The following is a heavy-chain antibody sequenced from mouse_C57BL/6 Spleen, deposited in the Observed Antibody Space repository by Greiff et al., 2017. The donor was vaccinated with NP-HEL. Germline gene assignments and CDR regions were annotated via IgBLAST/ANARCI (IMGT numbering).Heavy chain of an antibody. Sequence: QVQLQQSGPGLVQPSQSLSITCTVSGFSLTSYGVHWVRQSPGKGLEWLGVIWRGGSTDYNAAFMSRLSITKDNSKSQVFLKMNRLQADDTAIYYCAKNGYGKGAMDYWGQGTSVTVSS. CDR2: IWRGGST. J-gene: IGHJ4*01. D-gene: IGHD2-10*02. CDR3: AKNGYGKGAMDY. CDR1: GFSLTSYG. V-gene: IGHV2-5*01.